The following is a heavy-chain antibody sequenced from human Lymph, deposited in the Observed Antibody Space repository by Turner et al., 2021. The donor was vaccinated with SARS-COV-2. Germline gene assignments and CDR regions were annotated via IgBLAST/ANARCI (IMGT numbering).Heavy chain of an antibody. D-gene: IGHD3-10*01. V-gene: IGHV3-30*04. J-gene: IGHJ6*02. CDR1: GFTFSTYA. Sequence: QVQLVESGGGAVQPGRSLRLSCAASGFTFSTYAIYWVRQAPGKGLEWVAVISYDGSNKYYADSVKGRFTISRDNSKNTLYLQMNSLRAEDTAVYYCARYASGGYFYYGMDVWGQGTTVTVSS. CDR2: ISYDGSNK. CDR3: ARYASGGYFYYGMDV.